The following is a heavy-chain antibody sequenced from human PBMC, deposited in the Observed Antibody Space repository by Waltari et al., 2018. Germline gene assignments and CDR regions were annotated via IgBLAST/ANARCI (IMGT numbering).Heavy chain of an antibody. CDR2: IYYSGTT. J-gene: IGHJ4*02. Sequence: QVQLQESGPGLVKPSETLSLTCSVSDYSVTGGLYWGWIRQAPGKGLEWIANIYYSGTTYYNPSLRSRVTISVDTSKNQFSLKLTSLTAADTAVYYCVRDRPTGEVDQWGPGTLVTVSS. V-gene: IGHV4-38-2*02. CDR3: VRDRPTGEVDQ. D-gene: IGHD7-27*01. CDR1: DYSVTGGLY.